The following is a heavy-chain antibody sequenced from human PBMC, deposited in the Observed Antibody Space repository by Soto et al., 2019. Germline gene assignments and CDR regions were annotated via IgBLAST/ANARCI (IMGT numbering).Heavy chain of an antibody. CDR1: GFTISSYD. Sequence: EVQLVESEGGLVHPGGSLRLSCAVSGFTISSYDMNWVRQAPGRGLEWVSLIYTDGSTNYADSVKGRFTVSRDNSKNTLFIQMNNRRVEDTAVYYCARDFVRNSSSWYAFDIWGQGTMVTVSS. J-gene: IGHJ3*02. CDR2: IYTDGST. D-gene: IGHD6-13*01. CDR3: ARDFVRNSSSWYAFDI. V-gene: IGHV3-66*01.